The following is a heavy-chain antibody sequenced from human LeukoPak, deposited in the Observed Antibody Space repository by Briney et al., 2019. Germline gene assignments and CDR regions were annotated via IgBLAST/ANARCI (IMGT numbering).Heavy chain of an antibody. Sequence: PSETLSLTCTVSGGPISSGAYYWSWIRQPPGKGLEWIGYIYHSGNTYYNPSLKSRVTISLDRSKNQFSLKLTSVTAADTAVYYCAREWESYCSSTSCYLEGAFDIWGQGTMVTVSS. J-gene: IGHJ3*02. CDR2: IYHSGNT. CDR3: AREWESYCSSTSCYLEGAFDI. V-gene: IGHV4-30-2*01. CDR1: GGPISSGAYY. D-gene: IGHD2-2*01.